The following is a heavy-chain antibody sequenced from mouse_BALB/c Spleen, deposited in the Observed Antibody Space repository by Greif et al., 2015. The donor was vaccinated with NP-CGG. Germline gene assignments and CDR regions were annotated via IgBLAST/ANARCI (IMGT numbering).Heavy chain of an antibody. CDR1: GFTFSDYY. V-gene: IGHV5-4*02. J-gene: IGHJ3*01. CDR3: ARDEGGTGGFAY. Sequence: EVQGVESGGGLVKPGGSLKLSCAASGFTFSDYYMYWVRQTPEKRLEWVATISDGGSYTYYPDSVKGRFTISRDNAKNNLYLQMSSLKAEDTAMYYWARDEGGTGGFAYWGQGTLVTVSA. D-gene: IGHD3-3*01. CDR2: ISDGGSYT.